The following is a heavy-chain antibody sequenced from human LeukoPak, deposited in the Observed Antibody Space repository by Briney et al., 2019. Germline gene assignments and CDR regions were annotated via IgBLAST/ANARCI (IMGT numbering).Heavy chain of an antibody. CDR3: AKGLIPGY. CDR2: ISGGGGST. CDR1: GFTFSSYA. V-gene: IGHV3-23*01. Sequence: PGGSLRLSCAASGFTFSSYAMSWVRQTPGKGLEWVSAISGGGGSTYYADSVRGRFTISRDNSKNTLYLQMSSLRAEDTAVYYCAKGLIPGYWGQGTLVTVSS. J-gene: IGHJ4*02. D-gene: IGHD2-21*01.